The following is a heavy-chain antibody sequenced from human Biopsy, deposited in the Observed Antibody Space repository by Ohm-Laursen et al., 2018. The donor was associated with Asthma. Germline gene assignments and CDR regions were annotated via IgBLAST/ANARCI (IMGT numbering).Heavy chain of an antibody. D-gene: IGHD4-17*01. CDR2: HDHEEGGT. CDR3: ASDFPKDYVRYNFQF. CDR1: GYSLTDLS. Sequence: GSVKVSCKISGYSLTDLSMHWVRQAPGHGLEWMGGHDHEEGGTVNARRFQGRVTMTEDTSTDTAYMELSSLSSDDTAVYYWASDFPKDYVRYNFQFWGQGTLVTASS. V-gene: IGHV1-24*01. J-gene: IGHJ4*02.